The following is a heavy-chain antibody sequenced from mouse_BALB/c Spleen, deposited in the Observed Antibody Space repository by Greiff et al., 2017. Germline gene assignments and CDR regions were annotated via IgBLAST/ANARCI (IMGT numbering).Heavy chain of an antibody. V-gene: IGHV1S34*01. CDR3: ARTPFTTATYYAMDY. Sequence: LVKTGASVKISCKASGYSFTGYYMHWVKQSHGKSLEWIGYISCYNGATSYNQKFKGKATFTVDTSSSTAYMQFNSLTSEDSAVYYCARTPFTTATYYAMDYWGQGTSVTVSS. CDR1: GYSFTGYY. CDR2: ISCYNGAT. D-gene: IGHD1-2*01. J-gene: IGHJ4*01.